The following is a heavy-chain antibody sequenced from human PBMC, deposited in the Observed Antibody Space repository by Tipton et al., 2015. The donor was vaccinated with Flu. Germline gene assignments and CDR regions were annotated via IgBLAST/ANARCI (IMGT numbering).Heavy chain of an antibody. J-gene: IGHJ4*02. CDR2: IDPNSGDT. V-gene: IGHV1-2*02. CDR3: ARSPYGDYFPSYFDY. D-gene: IGHD4-17*01. CDR1: GYTFTDYY. Sequence: QVQLVQSGAEVEKPGASVKVSCKTSGYTFTDYYLHWVRQAPRQGLEWMGWIDPNSGDTDSAQAFQGRVTMTRDTSISTVYMELGRLRSEDTAVYYCARSPYGDYFPSYFDYWGQGTLVTVSS.